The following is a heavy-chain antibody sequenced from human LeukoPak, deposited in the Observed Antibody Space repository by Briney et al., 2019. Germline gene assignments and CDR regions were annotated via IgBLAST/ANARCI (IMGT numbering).Heavy chain of an antibody. CDR2: ISYDGSNK. V-gene: IGHV3-30*18. D-gene: IGHD3-16*01. CDR1: GFTFSSYG. Sequence: HPGGSLRLSCAASGFTFSSYGMHWVRQAPGKGLEWVAVISYDGSNKYYADSVKGRFTISRDNSKNTLYLQMNSLRAEDTAVYYCAKDQSHIYVYPDYWGQGTLVTVSS. CDR3: AKDQSHIYVYPDY. J-gene: IGHJ4*02.